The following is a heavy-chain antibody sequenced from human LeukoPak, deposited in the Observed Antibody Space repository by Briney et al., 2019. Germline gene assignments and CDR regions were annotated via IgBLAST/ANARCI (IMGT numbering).Heavy chain of an antibody. V-gene: IGHV1-69*13. J-gene: IGHJ4*02. D-gene: IGHD5-24*01. CDR2: IIPIFGTA. CDR3: ARGMREMTTINFDY. Sequence: ASVKVSCKASGGTFSSCAISWVRQAPGQGLEWMGGIIPIFGTANYAQKFQGRVTITADESTSTAHMELSSLRSEDTAVYYCARGMREMTTINFDYWGQGTLVTVSS. CDR1: GGTFSSCA.